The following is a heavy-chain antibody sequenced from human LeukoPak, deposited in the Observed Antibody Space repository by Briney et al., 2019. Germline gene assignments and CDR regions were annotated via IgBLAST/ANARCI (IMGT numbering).Heavy chain of an antibody. CDR2: VYMGGTT. CDR1: GFTVSTNY. D-gene: IGHD5-18*01. J-gene: IGHJ4*02. V-gene: IGHV3-66*01. CDR3: ARGLLRDGYTYSYSFDY. Sequence: PGGSLRLSCAASGFTVSTNYMNWVRQAPGKGLEWVSVVYMGGTTYYADPVKGRFTISRDITKNTIYLQMNNLRAEDTAVYYCARGLLRDGYTYSYSFDYWGQGTLVTVSS.